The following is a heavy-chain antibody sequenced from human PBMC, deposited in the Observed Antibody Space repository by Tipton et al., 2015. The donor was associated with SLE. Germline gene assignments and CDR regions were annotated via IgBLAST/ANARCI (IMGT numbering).Heavy chain of an antibody. V-gene: IGHV3-30-3*01. CDR2: ISYDGSNK. D-gene: IGHD6-6*01. J-gene: IGHJ3*02. CDR3: ARDPSIAARYDAFDI. CDR1: GFTFSSYA. Sequence: SLRLSCAASGFTFSSYAMHWVRQAPGKGLEWVAVISYDGSNKYYADSVKGRFTISRDNSKNTLYLQMNSLRAEDTAVYYCARDPSIAARYDAFDIWGQGTMVTVSS.